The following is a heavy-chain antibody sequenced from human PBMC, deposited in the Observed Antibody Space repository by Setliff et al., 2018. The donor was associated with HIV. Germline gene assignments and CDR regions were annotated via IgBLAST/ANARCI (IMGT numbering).Heavy chain of an antibody. CDR2: IWYDGSKK. V-gene: IGHV3-33*01. D-gene: IGHD3-10*01. CDR3: ARGMVRGVLLMDV. CDR1: GFTFSTYA. J-gene: IGHJ6*04. Sequence: GGSLRLSCAASGFTFSTYAMHWVRQAPGKGLEWVALIWYDGSKKYYADAVKGRFTTSRDNSKNTLYLQMNSLRAEDTAVYYCARGMVRGVLLMDVWGKGTTVTVSS.